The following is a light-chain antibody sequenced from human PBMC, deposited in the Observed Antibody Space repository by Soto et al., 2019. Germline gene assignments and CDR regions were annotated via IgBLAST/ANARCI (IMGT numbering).Light chain of an antibody. CDR3: TSYASGSSHVV. CDR1: SSDIGGYDY. V-gene: IGLV2-14*01. J-gene: IGLJ2*01. CDR2: DVN. Sequence: QSALTQPASVSGSPGQSITLSCTGTSSDIGGYDYVSWYQRHPGKAPKLIIYDVNNRPSGVSNRFSGSKSGNTASLTISGLQAYDQADYYCTSYASGSSHVVFGGGTKLTV.